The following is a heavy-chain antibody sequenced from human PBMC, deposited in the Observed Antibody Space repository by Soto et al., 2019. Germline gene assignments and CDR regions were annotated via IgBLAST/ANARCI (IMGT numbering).Heavy chain of an antibody. CDR3: ARDRPEGYDSSGYYYSYYYYGMDV. CDR2: INPSGGGT. CDR1: GYTFTSYY. Sequence: ASVKVSCKASGYTFTSYYMHWVRQAPGQGLEWMGIINPSGGGTSYAQKFQGRVTMTRDTSTSTVYMELSSLRSEDTAVYYCARDRPEGYDSSGYYYSYYYYGMDVWGQGTTVTVSS. D-gene: IGHD3-22*01. V-gene: IGHV1-46*01. J-gene: IGHJ6*02.